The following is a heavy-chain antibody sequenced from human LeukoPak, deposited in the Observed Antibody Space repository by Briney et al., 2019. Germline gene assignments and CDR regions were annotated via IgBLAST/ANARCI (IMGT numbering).Heavy chain of an antibody. D-gene: IGHD3-22*01. CDR2: IYSRGST. J-gene: IGHJ4*02. V-gene: IGHV4-39*07. Sequence: PSETLSLTCSVSDGSIISSTYSWAWIRQPPGRGLEWIRNIYSRGSTFYNPSLKSRVTISVDTSKNHFSLKLSSVTAADTAVYYCAREWDSSSFDPRASGDSWGQGTLVIVSS. CDR1: DGSIISSTYS. CDR3: AREWDSSSFDPRASGDS.